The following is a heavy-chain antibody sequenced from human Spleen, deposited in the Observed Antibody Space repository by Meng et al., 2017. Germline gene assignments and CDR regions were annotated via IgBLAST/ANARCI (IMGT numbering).Heavy chain of an antibody. V-gene: IGHV4-34*01. J-gene: IGHJ4*02. CDR1: IGSFSDNY. CDR2: INHSGST. Sequence: QVPLQQWGAGLLKPSETLSLTCAVYIGSFSDNYWSWIRQPPGKGLEWIGEINHSGSTNYNPSLKSRVSISVDTSKRQFSLRLNSVTAADTAVYYCARGRRLGSSGWYVVPYDYWGQGTLVTVSS. CDR3: ARGRRLGSSGWYVVPYDY. D-gene: IGHD6-19*01.